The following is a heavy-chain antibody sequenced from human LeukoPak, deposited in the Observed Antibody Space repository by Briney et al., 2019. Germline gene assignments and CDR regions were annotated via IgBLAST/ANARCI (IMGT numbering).Heavy chain of an antibody. D-gene: IGHD3-22*01. CDR3: ASHYYDSSGYYYGFDY. J-gene: IGHJ4*02. Sequence: ASVKVSCKASGGTFSSYAISWVRQAPGQGLEWMGGIIPIFGTENYAQKFQGRVTITADESTSTAYMELSSLRSEDTAVYYCASHYYDSSGYYYGFDYWGQGTLVTVSS. V-gene: IGHV1-69*13. CDR2: IIPIFGTE. CDR1: GGTFSSYA.